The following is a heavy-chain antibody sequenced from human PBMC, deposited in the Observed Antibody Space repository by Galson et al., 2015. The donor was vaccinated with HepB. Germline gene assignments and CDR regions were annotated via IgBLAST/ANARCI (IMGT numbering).Heavy chain of an antibody. D-gene: IGHD2-15*01. J-gene: IGHJ4*01. CDR1: GFNVRSHY. Sequence: SLRLSCAVSGFNVRSHYMTWVRQAPGKGLECVAVMYAGGDTTYADSVTGRLTLFRDDYKNNVYLQMNSLRGVDTAVYYCATSTKWSGSFDYWGRGTLVTVSS. V-gene: IGHV3-53*01. CDR2: MYAGGDT. CDR3: ATSTKWSGSFDY.